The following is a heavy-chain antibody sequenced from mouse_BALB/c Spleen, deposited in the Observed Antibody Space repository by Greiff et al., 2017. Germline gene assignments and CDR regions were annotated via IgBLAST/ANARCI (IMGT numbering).Heavy chain of an antibody. D-gene: IGHD1-1*01. CDR1: GFTFSSFG. CDR3: ARSRSYEAMDY. CDR2: ISSGSSTI. Sequence: EVKLVESGGGLVQPGGSRKLSCAASGFTFSSFGMHWVRQAPEKGLEWVAYISSGSSTIYYADTVKGRFTISRDNPKNTLFLQMTSLRSEDTAMYYCARSRSYEAMDYGGQGTSVTVSS. V-gene: IGHV5-17*02. J-gene: IGHJ4*01.